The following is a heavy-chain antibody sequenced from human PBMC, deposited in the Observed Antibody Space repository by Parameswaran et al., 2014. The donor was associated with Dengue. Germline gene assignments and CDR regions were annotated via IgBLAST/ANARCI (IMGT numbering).Heavy chain of an antibody. J-gene: IGHJ6*02. CDR3: ARDRGLLWFGELSLPAYYYYYGMDV. CDR2: ISAYNGNT. V-gene: IGHV1-18*01. Sequence: WVRQAPGQGLEWMGWISAYNGNTNYAQKLQGRVTMTTDTSTSTAYMELRSLRSDDTAVYYCARDRGLLWFGELSLPAYYYYYGMDVWGQGTTVTVSS. D-gene: IGHD3-10*01.